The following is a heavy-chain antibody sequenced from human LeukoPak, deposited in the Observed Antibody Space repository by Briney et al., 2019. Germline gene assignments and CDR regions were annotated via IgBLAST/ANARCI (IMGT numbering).Heavy chain of an antibody. V-gene: IGHV3-7*01. D-gene: IGHD1-26*01. CDR1: GFTFSGDW. J-gene: IGHJ4*02. CDR3: ARDKIVGPTTLDY. CDR2: IKQDGNEK. Sequence: GGSLRLSCAASGFTFSGDWMRWVRQTPEKGLEWVANIKQDGNEKYYVDSVKGRFTISRDNAKNSLYLHMNSLRADDTAVYYCARDKIVGPTTLDYWGQGTLVTVSS.